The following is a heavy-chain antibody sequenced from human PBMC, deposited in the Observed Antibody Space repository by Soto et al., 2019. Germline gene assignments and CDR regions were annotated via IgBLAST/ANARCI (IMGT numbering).Heavy chain of an antibody. CDR3: ARVWGGAFDI. CDR1: TDYISYYH. D-gene: IGHD3-10*01. Sequence: SETLSLTCSFSTDYISYYHWSLIRQPPGKGLEWIGYIYYSGSTNYNPSLKSRVTISVDTSKNQFSLKLSSVTAADTAVYYCARVWGGAFDIWGQGTMVTVSS. CDR2: IYYSGST. V-gene: IGHV4-59*01. J-gene: IGHJ3*02.